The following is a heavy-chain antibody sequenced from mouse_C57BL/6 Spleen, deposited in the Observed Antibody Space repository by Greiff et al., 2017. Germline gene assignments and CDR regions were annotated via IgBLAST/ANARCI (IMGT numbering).Heavy chain of an antibody. CDR2: IYPGSGST. CDR3: ARWITTVVTHDY. J-gene: IGHJ2*01. Sequence: QVQLKQPGAELVKPGASVKMSCQASGYTFTSYWITWVKQRPGQGLEWIGDIYPGSGSTNYNEKFKSKATLTVDTSSSTAYLQRSSLTSEDSAVYYCARWITTVVTHDYWGKGTTLTVSS. D-gene: IGHD1-1*01. V-gene: IGHV1-55*01. CDR1: GYTFTSYW.